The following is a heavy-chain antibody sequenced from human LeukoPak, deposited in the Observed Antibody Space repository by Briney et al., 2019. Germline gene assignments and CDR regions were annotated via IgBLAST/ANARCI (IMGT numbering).Heavy chain of an antibody. J-gene: IGHJ4*02. CDR1: GGSISSGGYY. V-gene: IGHV4-30-4*08. CDR3: ARGRAYYDSSGYYFPPSVDFDY. CDR2: IYYSGST. Sequence: SETLSLTCTVSGGSISSGGYYWSWIRQHPGKGLEWIGYIYYSGSTYYNPSLKSRVTISVDTSKNQFSLKLSSVTAADTAVYYCARGRAYYDSSGYYFPPSVDFDYWGQGTLVTVSS. D-gene: IGHD3-22*01.